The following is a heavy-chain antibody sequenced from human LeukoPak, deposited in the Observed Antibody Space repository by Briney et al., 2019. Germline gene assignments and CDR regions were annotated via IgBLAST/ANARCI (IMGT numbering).Heavy chain of an antibody. CDR2: ISSSGSTI. D-gene: IGHD6-13*01. Sequence: QPGGSLRLSCAASGFTFSSYEMNWVRQAPGKGLEWVSYISSSGSTIYYADSVKGRFTISRDNAKNSLYLQMNSLRAEDTAVYYCARDRSHQRRFHSSREENWFDPWGQGTLVTVSS. CDR3: ARDRSHQRRFHSSREENWFDP. J-gene: IGHJ5*02. V-gene: IGHV3-48*03. CDR1: GFTFSSYE.